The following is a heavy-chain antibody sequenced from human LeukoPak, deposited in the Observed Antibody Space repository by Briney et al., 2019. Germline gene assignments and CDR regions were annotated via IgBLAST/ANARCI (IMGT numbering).Heavy chain of an antibody. D-gene: IGHD1-26*01. J-gene: IGHJ6*02. Sequence: GASVKVSCKASGYTFISYDINGVRQATGQGLEWMGWMNPNSGNTGYAQKFQGRVTMTRNTSISTAYMELSSLRSEDTAVYYCARVRELRYYYGMDVWGQGTTVTVSS. V-gene: IGHV1-8*01. CDR3: ARVRELRYYYGMDV. CDR1: GYTFISYD. CDR2: MNPNSGNT.